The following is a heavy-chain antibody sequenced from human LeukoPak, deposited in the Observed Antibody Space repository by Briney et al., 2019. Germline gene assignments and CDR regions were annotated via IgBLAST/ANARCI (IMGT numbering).Heavy chain of an antibody. CDR3: ARDRGGPGGN. J-gene: IGHJ4*02. V-gene: IGHV3-53*01. D-gene: IGHD4-23*01. CDR1: GFTFDDYT. CDR2: IFPGGNT. Sequence: GGSLRLSCAASGFTFDDYTMHWVRQAPGKGLEWVSVIFPGGNTYYTDSVKGRFTISRDTSKNTVYLQMNSLRAEDTALYYCARDRGGPGGNWGQGTLVTVSS.